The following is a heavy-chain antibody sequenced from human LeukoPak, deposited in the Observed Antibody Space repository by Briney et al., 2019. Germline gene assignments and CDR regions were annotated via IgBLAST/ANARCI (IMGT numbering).Heavy chain of an antibody. J-gene: IGHJ4*02. V-gene: IGHV3-23*01. Sequence: GGSLRLSCAASGFTFSSYAMSWVRQAPGKGLEWVSAISGSGGSTYYADSVKGRFTISRDNSKNTLYLQMNSLRAEDTAVYYCAKGMLPQYRAVAGFDYWGQGTLVTVSS. D-gene: IGHD6-19*01. CDR2: ISGSGGST. CDR1: GFTFSSYA. CDR3: AKGMLPQYRAVAGFDY.